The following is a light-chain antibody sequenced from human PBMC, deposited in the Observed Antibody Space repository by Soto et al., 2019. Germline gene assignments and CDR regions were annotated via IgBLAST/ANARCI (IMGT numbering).Light chain of an antibody. Sequence: EIVLTQSPDTLSLSPGEKDTLSCRASESISSTYLAWYQQTPGQAPRLLIFGASSSATGIPDRFSGSGSGTDFTLTISRLEPEDFAVYYCQQYGISPWTFGQGTKVDIK. CDR3: QQYGISPWT. J-gene: IGKJ1*01. CDR2: GAS. CDR1: ESISSTY. V-gene: IGKV3-20*01.